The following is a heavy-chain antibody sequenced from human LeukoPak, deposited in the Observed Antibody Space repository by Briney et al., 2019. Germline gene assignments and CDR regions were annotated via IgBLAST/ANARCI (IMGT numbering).Heavy chain of an antibody. J-gene: IGHJ4*02. CDR3: ARALAFDY. V-gene: IGHV4-59*01. Sequence: SETLSLTCAVSGGSMRSYYWSWIRQPPGKGLEWIGYIYDSGRTNYNPSLKSRVTISVDTSKNHFSPRLNSVTAADTAVYYCARALAFDYWGQGTLVTVSS. CDR1: GGSMRSYY. CDR2: IYDSGRT.